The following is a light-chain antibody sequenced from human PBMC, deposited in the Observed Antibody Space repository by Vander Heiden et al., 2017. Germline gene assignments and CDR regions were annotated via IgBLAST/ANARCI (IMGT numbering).Light chain of an antibody. CDR3: CSYAGSSTRVV. Sequence: QSALPQPASVSGSPDKSIPISGTGTSSDVGGYTLVSCYKTPPGKAPKLMIYEVSKRPSGVSNRFSGSKSGNTASLTISGRQAEDEADYYCCSYAGSSTRVVFGGGTKRTVL. J-gene: IGLJ2*01. CDR1: SSDVGGYTL. CDR2: EVS. V-gene: IGLV2-23*02.